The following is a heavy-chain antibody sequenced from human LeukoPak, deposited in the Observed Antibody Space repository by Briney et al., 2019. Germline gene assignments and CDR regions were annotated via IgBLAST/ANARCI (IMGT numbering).Heavy chain of an antibody. CDR2: IYYSGST. D-gene: IGHD3-10*01. V-gene: IGHV4-39*01. Sequence: VKPSETLSLTCTVSGGSISSSSYYWGWVRQPPGKGLEWIGSIYYSGSTYYNPSLKSRVTISVDTSKNQFSLKLSSVTAADTAVYYCARAPEYYYGSGSPTRAFDIWGQGTMVTVSS. CDR3: ARAPEYYYGSGSPTRAFDI. CDR1: GGSISSSSYY. J-gene: IGHJ3*02.